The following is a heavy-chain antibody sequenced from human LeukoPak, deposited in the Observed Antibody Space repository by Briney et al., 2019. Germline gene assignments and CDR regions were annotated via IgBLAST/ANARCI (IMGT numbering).Heavy chain of an antibody. CDR2: IRSSGRTV. D-gene: IGHD3-16*01. J-gene: IGHJ4*02. CDR1: GFTFSSYE. Sequence: PGGSLRLSCAASGFTFSSYEMNWVRQAPGKGLEWVSHIRSSGRTVYYADSVRGRFTISRDDAKNSLYLQMNSLRVEDTAVYYCARAGGEIPDYWGQGTLVTVSS. V-gene: IGHV3-48*03. CDR3: ARAGGEIPDY.